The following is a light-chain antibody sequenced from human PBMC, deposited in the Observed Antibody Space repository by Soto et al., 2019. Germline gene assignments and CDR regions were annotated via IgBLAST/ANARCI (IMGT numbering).Light chain of an antibody. CDR3: HQYFSAPFT. Sequence: DIVMTQSPDSLAVSLGERATINCKSSQSVFYSSINKNYLPWYQQKPGQPPRLLIYWASGRESGVPDRFSGSGSGTDFALPIRGLQAEDVAVYYCHQYFSAPFTFGPGTQVDIK. J-gene: IGKJ3*01. V-gene: IGKV4-1*01. CDR2: WAS. CDR1: QSVFYSSINKNY.